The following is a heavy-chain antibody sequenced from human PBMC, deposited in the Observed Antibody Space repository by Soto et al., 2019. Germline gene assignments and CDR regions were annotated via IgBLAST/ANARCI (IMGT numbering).Heavy chain of an antibody. D-gene: IGHD3-22*01. V-gene: IGHV1-69*13. CDR3: ARARRITMIVVVTHDAFDI. CDR1: GGTFSSYA. J-gene: IGHJ3*02. Sequence: SVKVSCKASGGTFSSYAISWVRQAPGQGLEWMGGIIPIFGTANYAQKFQGRVTITADESTSTAYMELSSLRSEDTAVYYCARARRITMIVVVTHDAFDIWGQGTMVTVSS. CDR2: IIPIFGTA.